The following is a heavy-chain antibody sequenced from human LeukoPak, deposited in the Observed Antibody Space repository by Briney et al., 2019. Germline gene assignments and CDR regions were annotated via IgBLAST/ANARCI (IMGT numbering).Heavy chain of an antibody. CDR2: IYYSGST. Sequence: PSETLSLTCTVSGGSISSYYWSWIRQPPEKGLEWIGYIYYSGSTNYNPSLKSRVTISADTSKNQFSLKLSSVTAADTAVYYCARDQRYYYDFWSGYVNWFDPWGQGTLVTVSS. D-gene: IGHD3-3*01. CDR3: ARDQRYYYDFWSGYVNWFDP. J-gene: IGHJ5*02. CDR1: GGSISSYY. V-gene: IGHV4-59*01.